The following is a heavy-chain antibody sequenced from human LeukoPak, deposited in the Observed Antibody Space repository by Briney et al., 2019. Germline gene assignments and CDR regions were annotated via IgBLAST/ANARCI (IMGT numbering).Heavy chain of an antibody. V-gene: IGHV1-69*04. Sequence: SVTVSCKASGGTFSNYAISWVRQAPGQGLEWMGRIIPILGIANYAQKFQGRVTITADKSTSTAYMELSSLRSEDTAVYYCARAQYDIVVVPAALTYYYGMDVWGQGTTVTVSS. D-gene: IGHD2-2*01. CDR1: GGTFSNYA. J-gene: IGHJ6*02. CDR2: IIPILGIA. CDR3: ARAQYDIVVVPAALTYYYGMDV.